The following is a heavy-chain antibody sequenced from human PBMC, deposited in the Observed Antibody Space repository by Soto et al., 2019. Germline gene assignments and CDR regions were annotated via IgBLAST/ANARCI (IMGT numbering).Heavy chain of an antibody. Sequence: QVQLQESGPGLVKPSQTLSLTCTVSGGSISSGGYYWSWIRQHPGKGLEWIGYIYYSGSTYYNPSLKSRVXXSXDXXNNQFSLRLGSVTAADTAVYYCARARAGGHWYFDLWGRGTLVTVSS. CDR3: ARARAGGHWYFDL. CDR1: GGSISSGGYY. CDR2: IYYSGST. V-gene: IGHV4-31*03. J-gene: IGHJ2*01.